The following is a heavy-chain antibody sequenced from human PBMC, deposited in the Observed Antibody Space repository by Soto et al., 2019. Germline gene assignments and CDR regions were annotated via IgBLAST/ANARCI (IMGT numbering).Heavy chain of an antibody. CDR2: IYHSGST. CDR3: ATRPIVATIVGPY. D-gene: IGHD5-12*01. V-gene: IGHV4-30-2*01. CDR1: GGSISSGGYS. J-gene: IGHJ4*02. Sequence: PSETLSLTCAVSGGSISSGGYSWSWIRQPPGKGLEWIGYIYHSGSTYYNPSLKSRVTISVDRSKNQFSLKLSSVTAADTAVYYCATRPIVATIVGPYWGQGTLVTVSS.